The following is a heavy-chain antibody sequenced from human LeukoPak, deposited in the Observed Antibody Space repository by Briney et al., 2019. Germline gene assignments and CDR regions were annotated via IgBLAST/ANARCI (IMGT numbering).Heavy chain of an antibody. Sequence: SETLSLTCAVSGGSISTTNWWSWVRQPPGKGLEWIGEIYHSGSTNYNPSLKSRVTISVDKSRNQFSLKLNSVTAADTAVYYCARDKDSGGYHRAPLSYWGQWILVTVSS. V-gene: IGHV4-4*02. CDR3: ARDKDSGGYHRAPLSY. CDR2: IYHSGST. CDR1: GGSISTTNW. D-gene: IGHD3-22*01. J-gene: IGHJ4*02.